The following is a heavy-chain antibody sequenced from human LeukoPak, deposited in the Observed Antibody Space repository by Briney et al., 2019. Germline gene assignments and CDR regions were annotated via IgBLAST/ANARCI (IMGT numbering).Heavy chain of an antibody. D-gene: IGHD3-10*01. J-gene: IGHJ4*02. CDR3: ATWPPYYYGSGSYWPQYFDY. V-gene: IGHV1-69*06. CDR2: IIPIFGTA. Sequence: SVKVSCKASGYTFTGYYMHWVRQAPGQGLEWMGGIIPIFGTANYAQKFQGRVTITADKSTSTAYMELSSLRSEDTAVYYCATWPPYYYGSGSYWPQYFDYWGQGTLVTVSS. CDR1: GYTFTGYY.